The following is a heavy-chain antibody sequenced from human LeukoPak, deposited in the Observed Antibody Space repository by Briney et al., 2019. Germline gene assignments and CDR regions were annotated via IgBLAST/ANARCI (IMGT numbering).Heavy chain of an antibody. CDR3: ARDLGVGFCSSTGCNNLNMDV. J-gene: IGHJ6*03. Sequence: GGSLRLSCAASGLSVSRNYMSWVRRAPGKGLEWVSVIYSGDSTYYADSVKGRFTISRDNSKNTLYLQMNSLRAEDTAVYYCARDLGVGFCSSTGCNNLNMDVWGQRDHGHRLL. V-gene: IGHV3-53*01. CDR2: IYSGDST. CDR1: GLSVSRNY. D-gene: IGHD2-2*01.